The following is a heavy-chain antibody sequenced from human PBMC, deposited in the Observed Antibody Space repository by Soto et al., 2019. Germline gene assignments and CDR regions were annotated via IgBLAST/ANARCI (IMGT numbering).Heavy chain of an antibody. CDR2: ISGSGGST. D-gene: IGHD2-15*01. CDR1: GFTFSSYA. Sequence: EVQLLESGGGLVQPGGSLRLSCAASGFTFSSYAMSWVRQAPGKGLEWVAAISGSGGSTYYADAVKGRFTISRDNSKNTLYLQMNSLRAEDTAVYYCAAGRSYCSGGGCYSLSFQHWVQGTLVTVSS. V-gene: IGHV3-23*01. CDR3: AAGRSYCSGGGCYSLSFQH. J-gene: IGHJ1*01.